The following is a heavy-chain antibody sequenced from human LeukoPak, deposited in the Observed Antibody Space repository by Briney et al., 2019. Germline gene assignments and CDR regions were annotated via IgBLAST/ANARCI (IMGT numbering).Heavy chain of an antibody. J-gene: IGHJ3*02. D-gene: IGHD4-23*01. V-gene: IGHV3-9*01. CDR1: GFTFDDYA. CDR3: AKAYYGGAFDI. CDR2: ISWNSGSI. Sequence: GRSLRVSCAASGFTFDDYAMHWVRQAPGNGLEWVSGISWNSGSIGYADSVKGRFTISRDNAKNSLYLQMNSLRAEDTALYYCAKAYYGGAFDIWGQGTMVTVSS.